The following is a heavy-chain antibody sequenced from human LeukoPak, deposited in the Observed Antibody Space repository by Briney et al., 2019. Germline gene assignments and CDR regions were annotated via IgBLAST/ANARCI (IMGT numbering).Heavy chain of an antibody. Sequence: ASVKVSCKASGYTFTSYGISWVRQAPGQGLEWMGWISAYNGNTNYAQKLQGRVTMTTDTSTSTAYMELRSLRSDDTAVYYCAGAGVPKYYYYYMDVWGKGTTVTVSS. V-gene: IGHV1-18*01. CDR1: GYTFTSYG. J-gene: IGHJ6*03. CDR2: ISAYNGNT. CDR3: AGAGVPKYYYYYMDV. D-gene: IGHD6-19*01.